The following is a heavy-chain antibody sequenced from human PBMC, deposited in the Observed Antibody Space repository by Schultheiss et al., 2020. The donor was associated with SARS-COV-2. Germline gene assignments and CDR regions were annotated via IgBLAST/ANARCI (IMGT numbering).Heavy chain of an antibody. J-gene: IGHJ4*02. D-gene: IGHD7-27*01. V-gene: IGHV3-23*01. Sequence: GGSLRLSCAASGFTFSSYGMHWVRQAPGKGLEWVSAITGSGDVKHYADSVKGRFTISRDISKNTLYLQMNSLRAEDTAVYYCAKDRKGDWGFDYWGQGTLVTVSS. CDR3: AKDRKGDWGFDY. CDR2: ITGSGDVK. CDR1: GFTFSSYG.